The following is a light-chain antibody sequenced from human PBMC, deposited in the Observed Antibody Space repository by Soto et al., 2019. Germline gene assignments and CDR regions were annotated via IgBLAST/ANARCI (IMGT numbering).Light chain of an antibody. CDR2: GAS. Sequence: EIVLTQSPRTLSLSPGERATLSCRGSQSVSSSYLAWYQQKPGQAPRLLIYGASSRATGIPDRFSGSGSGTDFTLTISRLEPEDFAVYYCQQYGSSPPITFGQGTRLEIK. CDR3: QQYGSSPPIT. CDR1: QSVSSSY. V-gene: IGKV3-20*01. J-gene: IGKJ5*01.